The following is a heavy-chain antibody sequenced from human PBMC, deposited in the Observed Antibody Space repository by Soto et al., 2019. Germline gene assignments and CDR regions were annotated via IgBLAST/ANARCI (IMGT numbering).Heavy chain of an antibody. CDR2: FNHSGST. CDR1: GGSFSGYY. CDR3: AYGADFWSGYYGGGIYYYGMDV. D-gene: IGHD3-3*01. Sequence: SETLSLTCAVYGGSFSGYYWSWIRQPPGKGLEWIGEFNHSGSTNYNPSLKSRVTISVDTSKNQFSLKLSSVTAADTAVYYCAYGADFWSGYYGGGIYYYGMDVWGQGTTVTVSS. V-gene: IGHV4-34*01. J-gene: IGHJ6*01.